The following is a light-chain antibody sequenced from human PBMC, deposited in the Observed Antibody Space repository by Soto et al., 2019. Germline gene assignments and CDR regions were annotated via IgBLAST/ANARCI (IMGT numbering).Light chain of an antibody. CDR1: QNINNY. CDR3: QQGFSTPYA. V-gene: IGKV1-39*01. Sequence: DIQMTQSPSSLYASVRDRVTITCRASQNINNYVNWYQQKPGEAPKLLIYAASRLQSGVPTRFSGSGSGTDFTLTISSLQPEDFGAYYCQQGFSTPYAFGQGTKLEI. J-gene: IGKJ2*01. CDR2: AAS.